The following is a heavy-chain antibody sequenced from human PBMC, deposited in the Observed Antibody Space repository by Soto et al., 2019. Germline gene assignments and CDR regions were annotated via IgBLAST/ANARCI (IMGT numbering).Heavy chain of an antibody. D-gene: IGHD6-6*01. CDR1: GYTFTTYA. CDR3: AKDRDGSSSGVLGGFY. V-gene: IGHV1-3*01. CDR2: INAGNGNT. J-gene: IGHJ4*02. Sequence: ASVKVSCKASGYTFTTYAMHWVRQAPGQRLEWMGWINAGNGNTKYSQKFQGRFTISRDNSKNTVYMQMNSLRAEDTAVYYCAKDRDGSSSGVLGGFYWGQGALVTVS.